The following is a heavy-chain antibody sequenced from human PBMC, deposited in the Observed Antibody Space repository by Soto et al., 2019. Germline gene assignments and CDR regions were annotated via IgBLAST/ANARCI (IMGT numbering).Heavy chain of an antibody. Sequence: LGESLRVSWRGAGDSCTCYCSGWVRQMPGKGLEWMGIIYPGDSDTRYSPSFQGQVTISADKSISTAYLQWSSLKASDTAMYYCARRGIDTRFDYWGQGTLVTVSS. CDR2: IYPGDSDT. V-gene: IGHV5-51*01. D-gene: IGHD1-26*01. CDR3: ARRGIDTRFDY. CDR1: GDSCTCYC. J-gene: IGHJ4*02.